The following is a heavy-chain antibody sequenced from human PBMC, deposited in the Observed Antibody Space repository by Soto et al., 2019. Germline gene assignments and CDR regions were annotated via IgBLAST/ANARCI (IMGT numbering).Heavy chain of an antibody. V-gene: IGHV1-8*01. Sequence: ASVKVSCKAAAYTFTSYDINWVRPATGQDFEWMGWMNPNNGNTAYAQKFQGRVTMTRDTSKSAAFMELSSLTSEDTAVYYCARGPRNWGVDYWGQGTLVTVSS. CDR2: MNPNNGNT. D-gene: IGHD7-27*01. CDR1: AYTFTSYD. J-gene: IGHJ4*02. CDR3: ARGPRNWGVDY.